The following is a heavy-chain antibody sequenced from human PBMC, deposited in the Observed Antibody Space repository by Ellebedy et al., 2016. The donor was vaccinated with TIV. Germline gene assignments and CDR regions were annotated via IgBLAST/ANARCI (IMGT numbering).Heavy chain of an antibody. D-gene: IGHD2-15*01. CDR1: GFTFSSDW. Sequence: GESLKISCAASGFTFSSDWMSWVRQAPGKGLEWVANIKQDGSEKYYWDSVKGRFTISRDNSKTTLYLQMNSLRAEDTAVYYCARSPIWGGASCLDNWGQGTLVTVSS. CDR3: ARSPIWGGASCLDN. CDR2: IKQDGSEK. V-gene: IGHV3-7*03. J-gene: IGHJ4*02.